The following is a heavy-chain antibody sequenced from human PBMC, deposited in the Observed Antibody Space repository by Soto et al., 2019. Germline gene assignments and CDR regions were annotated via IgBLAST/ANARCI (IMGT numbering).Heavy chain of an antibody. Sequence: QVQLVQSGAEVKKPGASVKVSCKASGYTFINYYMHSVRQAPGQGPEWMRIINPIGGTTHYAQKFQGRVTMTRDTSTSTVYMELSSLGSEDTAVYYCARGPNGGNIYYFDYWRQGILVTVSS. D-gene: IGHD2-15*01. CDR3: ARGPNGGNIYYFDY. CDR1: GYTFINYY. J-gene: IGHJ4*02. V-gene: IGHV1-46*01. CDR2: INPIGGTT.